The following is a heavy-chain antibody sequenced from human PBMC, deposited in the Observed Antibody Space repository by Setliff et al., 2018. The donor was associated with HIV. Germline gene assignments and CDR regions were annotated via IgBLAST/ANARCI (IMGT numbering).Heavy chain of an antibody. CDR1: GYSISSGYY. Sequence: SETLSLTCAVSGYSISSGYYWGWIRQPPGKGLEWIGSIYHSGSTYYNPSLKSRVTISVDTSKNQFSLKLSSVTAADTAVYYCARTEITMVRGDWFDPWGQGTLVTVSS. CDR3: ARTEITMVRGDWFDP. D-gene: IGHD3-10*01. CDR2: IYHSGST. J-gene: IGHJ5*02. V-gene: IGHV4-38-2*01.